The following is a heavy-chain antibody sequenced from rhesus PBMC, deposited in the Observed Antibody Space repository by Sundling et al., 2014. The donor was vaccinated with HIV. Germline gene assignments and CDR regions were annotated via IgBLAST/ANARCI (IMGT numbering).Heavy chain of an antibody. Sequence: QVQLQESGPGLLKPLETLSLTCAVSGVSISSGYYYWSWIRQPPGKGLEWIAYITYTGSSNYNPSLQSRVTLSVETSKNQFSLKLTSVTAADTAVYYCARVPSIWGPGVRVTVSS. V-gene: IGHV4-122*02. CDR3: ARVPSI. CDR2: ITYTGSS. J-gene: IGHJ5-1*01. CDR1: GVSISSGYYY.